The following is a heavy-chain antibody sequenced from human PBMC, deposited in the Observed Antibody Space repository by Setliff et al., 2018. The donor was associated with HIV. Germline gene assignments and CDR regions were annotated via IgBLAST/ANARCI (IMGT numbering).Heavy chain of an antibody. D-gene: IGHD3-22*01. J-gene: IGHJ4*02. V-gene: IGHV1-18*01. CDR2: ISAYNGNT. CDR3: ARDLGDYYYDTTDYYYGGGLGY. CDR1: GYTFTSYG. Sequence: VASVKVSCKASGYTFTSYGISWVRQAPGQGLEWMGWISAYNGNTKYSQKLQGRVTMTKDTSTSTAYMELRSLRSDETAVYYCARDLGDYYYDTTDYYYGGGLGYWGQGTLVTVSS.